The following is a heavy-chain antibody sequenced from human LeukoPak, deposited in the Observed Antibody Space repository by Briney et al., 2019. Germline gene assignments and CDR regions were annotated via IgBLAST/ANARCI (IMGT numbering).Heavy chain of an antibody. CDR2: IWYDGSNK. Sequence: PGGSLRLSCAASGFAFRNYGMHWVRQAPGKGLEWVALIWYDGSNKYYTDSVKGRFTISRDNSKNMLHLQMNSLRTEDTAVYYCATLRSDSSGWYYFDYWGQGTLVTVSS. CDR1: GFAFRNYG. D-gene: IGHD6-19*01. CDR3: ATLRSDSSGWYYFDY. J-gene: IGHJ4*02. V-gene: IGHV3-30*02.